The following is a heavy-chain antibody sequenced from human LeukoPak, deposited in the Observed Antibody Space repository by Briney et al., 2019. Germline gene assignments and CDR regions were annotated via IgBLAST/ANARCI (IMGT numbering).Heavy chain of an antibody. J-gene: IGHJ3*02. CDR1: GYTFTGYY. CDR2: INPNSGDT. Sequence: ASVKVSCKASGYTFTGYYMHWVRQAPGQGLEWMGWINPNSGDTNYAQKFQGRVTMTRDMSISTAYVEQSRLRSDDTAMYYCARGKNWLDAFDIWGQGTVVTVSS. CDR3: ARGKNWLDAFDI. V-gene: IGHV1-2*02. D-gene: IGHD1-1*01.